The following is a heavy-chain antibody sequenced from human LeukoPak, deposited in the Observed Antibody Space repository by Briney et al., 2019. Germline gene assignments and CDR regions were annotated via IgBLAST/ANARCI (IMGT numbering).Heavy chain of an antibody. CDR2: IKEDGTYT. D-gene: IGHD3-9*01. Sequence: GGSLRLSCAASGFSFSKYWMHWVRHTPGEGLVWVARIKEDGTYTSYADSVEGRFTISRDNARNTVFLQMNSLRAEDTAVYYCARDFDMGITPGDDFDFWGQGTLVTVSS. CDR3: ARDFDMGITPGDDFDF. V-gene: IGHV3-74*01. J-gene: IGHJ4*02. CDR1: GFSFSKYW.